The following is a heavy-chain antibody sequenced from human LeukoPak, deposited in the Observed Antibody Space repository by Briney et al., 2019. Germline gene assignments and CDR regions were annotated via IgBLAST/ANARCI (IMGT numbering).Heavy chain of an antibody. CDR3: AELGITMIGGV. CDR1: GFTFDDYG. V-gene: IGHV3-66*01. CDR2: IYSGGST. Sequence: GGSLRLSCAASGFTFDDYGMSWVRQAPGKGLEWVSVIYSGGSTYYADSVKGRFTISRDNAKNSLYLQMNSLRAEDTAVYYCAELGITMIGGVWGKGTTVTISS. D-gene: IGHD3-10*02. J-gene: IGHJ6*04.